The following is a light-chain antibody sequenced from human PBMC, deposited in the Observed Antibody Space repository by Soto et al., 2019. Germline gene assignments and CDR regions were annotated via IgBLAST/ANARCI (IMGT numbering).Light chain of an antibody. CDR2: GAS. Sequence: EIVVTQSPATLSVSPQERATLSCRASQSVSSNLAWYQQKPGQAPRLLIYGASTRATGIPARFSGSGSGTEFTLTISSLQSEDFAVYYCQQYNNWPRTFGQGTKVDI. CDR1: QSVSSN. CDR3: QQYNNWPRT. J-gene: IGKJ1*01. V-gene: IGKV3-15*01.